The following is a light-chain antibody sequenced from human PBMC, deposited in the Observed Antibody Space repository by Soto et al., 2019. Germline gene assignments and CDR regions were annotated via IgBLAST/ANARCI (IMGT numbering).Light chain of an antibody. J-gene: IGKJ2*01. CDR1: QSVLYSSNNKNY. CDR2: WAS. V-gene: IGKV4-1*01. CDR3: QKYESTPPT. Sequence: DIVMTQSPDSLAVSLGERATINCKSSQSVLYSSNNKNYLAWYQQRPGQPPKLLIYWASTRESGVPDRFSGSGSGTECTLTITSLQGEDVAVYYCQKYESTPPTFGQGTKLEIK.